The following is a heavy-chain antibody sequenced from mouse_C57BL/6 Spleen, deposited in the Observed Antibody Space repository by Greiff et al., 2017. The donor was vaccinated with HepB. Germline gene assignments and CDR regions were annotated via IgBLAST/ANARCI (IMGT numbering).Heavy chain of an antibody. CDR1: GYTFTDHT. J-gene: IGHJ1*03. CDR2: IYPRDGST. V-gene: IGHV1-78*01. Sequence: QVHVKQSDAELVKPGASVKISCKVSGYTFTDHTIHWMKQRPEQGLEWIGYIYPRDGSTKYNEKFKGKATLTADKSSSTAYMQLNSLTSEDSAVYFCARRGLYGKYDYDWYFDVWGTGTTVTVSS. D-gene: IGHD2-4*01. CDR3: ARRGLYGKYDYDWYFDV.